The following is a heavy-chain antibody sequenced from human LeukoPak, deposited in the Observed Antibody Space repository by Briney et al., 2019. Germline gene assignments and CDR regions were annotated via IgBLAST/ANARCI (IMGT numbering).Heavy chain of an antibody. J-gene: IGHJ4*02. CDR2: VYPGDSDT. CDR1: GYSFSNSW. D-gene: IGHD1-26*01. CDR3: ARHSGRYDFDY. V-gene: IGHV5-51*01. Sequence: GESLRISCKSSGYSFSNSWIAWVRPLPGKGLEWMGIVYPGDSDTRYSPSFQGQVTLSADKSISTAYLQWTSLKASDTAMYYCARHSGRYDFDYWGQGTLVTVSS.